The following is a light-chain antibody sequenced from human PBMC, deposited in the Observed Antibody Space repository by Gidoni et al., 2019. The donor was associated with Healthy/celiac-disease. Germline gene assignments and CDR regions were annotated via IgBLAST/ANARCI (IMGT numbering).Light chain of an antibody. CDR1: QSVSSSY. J-gene: IGKJ1*01. V-gene: IGKV3-20*01. Sequence: EIVLTQSPGNLSFSPGERATLSCRASQSVSSSYLAWYQQKPGQAPRLLIYGASSRATGIPDRFSGSGSGTDFTLTISRLEPEDFAVYYCQQYGSSPETFGQXTKVEIK. CDR2: GAS. CDR3: QQYGSSPET.